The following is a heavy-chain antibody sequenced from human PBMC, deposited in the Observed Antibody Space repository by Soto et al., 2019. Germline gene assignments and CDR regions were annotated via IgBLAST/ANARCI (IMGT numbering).Heavy chain of an antibody. Sequence: QVQLQESGPGLVKPSQTLSLTCTVSGGSISSGGYYWSWIRQHPGKGLEWIGYIYYSGSTYYNPSLKARVTISVDTSKNQFSLKLSSVTAADTAVYYCAREGANYDYVWGSYRTTYYFDYWGQGTLVTVSS. D-gene: IGHD3-16*02. CDR2: IYYSGST. CDR3: AREGANYDYVWGSYRTTYYFDY. CDR1: GGSISSGGYY. J-gene: IGHJ4*02. V-gene: IGHV4-31*03.